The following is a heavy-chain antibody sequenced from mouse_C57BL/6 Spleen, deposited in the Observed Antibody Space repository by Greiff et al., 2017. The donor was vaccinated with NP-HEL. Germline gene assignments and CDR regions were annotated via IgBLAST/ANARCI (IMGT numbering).Heavy chain of an antibody. CDR3: ARRGYSNFYAMDY. J-gene: IGHJ4*01. CDR2: IYPGSGST. Sequence: VQLQQPGAELVKPGASVKMSCKASGYTFTSYWITWVKQRPGQGLEWIGDIYPGSGSTNYNERFKNKATLTVDTSSSTAYMQLSSLTSEDSAVYYCARRGYSNFYAMDYWGQGTSVTVSS. D-gene: IGHD2-5*01. CDR1: GYTFTSYW. V-gene: IGHV1-55*01.